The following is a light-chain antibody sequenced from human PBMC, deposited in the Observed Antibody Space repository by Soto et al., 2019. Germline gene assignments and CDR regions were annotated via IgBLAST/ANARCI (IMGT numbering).Light chain of an antibody. Sequence: EIVMTQSPATLSVSPGERATLSCWASQSVNGDLAWYQQKPGQAPRLLIYGASTRATGIPARFSGSGSGTDFTLTISRLEPEDFAVYYCQQYGSSGTFGQGTKVDIK. CDR3: QQYGSSGT. CDR2: GAS. CDR1: QSVNGD. J-gene: IGKJ1*01. V-gene: IGKV3-15*01.